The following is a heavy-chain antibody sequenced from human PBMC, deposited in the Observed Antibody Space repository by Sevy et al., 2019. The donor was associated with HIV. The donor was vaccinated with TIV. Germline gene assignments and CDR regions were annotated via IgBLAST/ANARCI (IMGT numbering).Heavy chain of an antibody. CDR1: GGTFSSYA. CDR3: ARGPYGSGSSHPYYGMDV. Sequence: ASVKVSCKASGGTFSSYAISWVRQAPGQGLEWMGGIIPIFGTANYAQKFQGRVTITADESTSTAYMELSSLRSEDTAVYYCARGPYGSGSSHPYYGMDVWGQGTTVTVSS. V-gene: IGHV1-69*13. D-gene: IGHD3-10*01. J-gene: IGHJ6*02. CDR2: IIPIFGTA.